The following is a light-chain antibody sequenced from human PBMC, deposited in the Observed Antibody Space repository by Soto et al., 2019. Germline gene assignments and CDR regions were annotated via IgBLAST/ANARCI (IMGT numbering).Light chain of an antibody. Sequence: EIVLTQSPGTLSLSPGERATLSCRASQSITSSYLAWYQQKPAQSPRLLISGASSRATGIPDRFSGSGSGTDFTLTISRLEPEDFAVYYCQQYCTSPFTFGGGTKVEIK. CDR1: QSITSSY. CDR3: QQYCTSPFT. J-gene: IGKJ4*01. CDR2: GAS. V-gene: IGKV3-20*01.